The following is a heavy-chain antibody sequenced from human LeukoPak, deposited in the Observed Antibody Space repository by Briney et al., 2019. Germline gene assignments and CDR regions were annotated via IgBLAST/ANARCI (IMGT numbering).Heavy chain of an antibody. V-gene: IGHV1-2*02. Sequence: ASVKVSCKASGYTFTGYYMHWVRHAPRQGLEWMGWINPNSGGTNYAQKFQGRVTMTRDTSISTAYMELSRPRSDDTAVYYCARGYPYGSGSYYFDPWGQGTLVTVSS. CDR3: ARGYPYGSGSYYFDP. CDR1: GYTFTGYY. J-gene: IGHJ5*02. D-gene: IGHD3-10*01. CDR2: INPNSGGT.